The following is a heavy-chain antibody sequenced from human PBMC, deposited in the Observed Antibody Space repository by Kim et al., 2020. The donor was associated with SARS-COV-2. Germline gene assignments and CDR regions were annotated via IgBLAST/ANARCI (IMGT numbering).Heavy chain of an antibody. CDR1: GFTFSRYD. Sequence: GGSLRLSCAASGFTFSRYDMNWVRQAPGKGLEWVSYLSADSSVIHYADSVKGRFTISRDNAKNSLFLQMNSLSAADTSLYYCAREPLDSHGYLYYGLDV. D-gene: IGHD5-18*01. J-gene: IGHJ6*01. CDR2: LSADSSVI. CDR3: AREPLDSHGYLYYGLDV. V-gene: IGHV3-48*04.